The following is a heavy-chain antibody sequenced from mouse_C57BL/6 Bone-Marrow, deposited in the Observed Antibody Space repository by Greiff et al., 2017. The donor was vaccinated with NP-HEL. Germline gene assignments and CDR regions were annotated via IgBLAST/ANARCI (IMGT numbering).Heavy chain of an antibody. CDR1: GYTFTSYW. CDR2: IHPNSGST. CDR3: AREDYEGAYYAMDY. Sequence: VKLQQPGAELVKPGASVKLSCKASGYTFTSYWMHWVKQRPGQGLEWIGMIHPNSGSTNYNEKFKSKATLTVDKSSSTAYMQLSSLTSEDSAVYYCAREDYEGAYYAMDYWGQGTSVTVSS. V-gene: IGHV1-64*01. D-gene: IGHD2-4*01. J-gene: IGHJ4*01.